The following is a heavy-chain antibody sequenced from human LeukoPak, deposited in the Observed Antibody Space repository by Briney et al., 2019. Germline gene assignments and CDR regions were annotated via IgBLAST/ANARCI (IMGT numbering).Heavy chain of an antibody. V-gene: IGHV5-51*01. CDR2: IYPGDSDT. J-gene: IGHJ4*02. D-gene: IGHD5-24*01. Sequence: GESLKISCEGSGYSFTTYWIAWVLQMPGKGLEWMVIIYPGDSDTRYSPSFEGQVTISADKSISTAYLQWSSLKASDTAMYFCARHAVRDGYNRHNDYWGQGTLVTVSS. CDR1: GYSFTTYW. CDR3: ARHAVRDGYNRHNDY.